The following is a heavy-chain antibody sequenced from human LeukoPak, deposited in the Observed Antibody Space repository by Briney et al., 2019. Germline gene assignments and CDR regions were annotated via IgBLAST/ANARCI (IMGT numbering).Heavy chain of an antibody. Sequence: SETLSLTCTVSGGSIISNDDYWGWIRQPPGKGLEWIGSLYYSGGTYYNSSLKSRVTISVDTSKNHFSLKLRSVTAADTAVYYCARSVWSYGRVGAFDIWGQGTMVIVSS. J-gene: IGHJ3*02. CDR1: GGSIISNDDY. CDR3: ARSVWSYGRVGAFDI. D-gene: IGHD2-21*01. V-gene: IGHV4-39*02. CDR2: LYYSGGT.